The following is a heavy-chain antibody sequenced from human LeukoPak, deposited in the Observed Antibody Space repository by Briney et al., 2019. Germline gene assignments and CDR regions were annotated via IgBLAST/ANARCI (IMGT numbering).Heavy chain of an antibody. V-gene: IGHV3-30*02. D-gene: IGHD5-18*01. CDR2: IKYDGSNK. J-gene: IGHJ3*02. CDR3: AREASGYSYGLDAFDI. Sequence: TGGSLRLSCAASGFIFSSYGMHWVRQAPGKGLEWVAFIKYDGSNKYYADSVKGRFTISRDNAKNSLYLQMNSLRAEDTAVYYCAREASGYSYGLDAFDIWGQGTMVTVSS. CDR1: GFIFSSYG.